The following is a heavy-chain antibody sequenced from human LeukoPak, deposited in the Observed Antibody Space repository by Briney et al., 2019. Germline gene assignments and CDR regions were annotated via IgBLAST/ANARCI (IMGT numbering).Heavy chain of an antibody. CDR2: MNPSGST. D-gene: IGHD3-3*01. V-gene: IGHV4-34*01. Sequence: PSETLSLTCAVYGGSFSGYYWTWIRQTPEKGLEWIGEMNPSGSTSYNPSLKSRVTISVDTSKNQFSLKLSSVTAADTAVYYCTRDAEYYDFWSGYYSHYYMDVWGKGTTVTVSS. J-gene: IGHJ6*03. CDR3: TRDAEYYDFWSGYYSHYYMDV. CDR1: GGSFSGYY.